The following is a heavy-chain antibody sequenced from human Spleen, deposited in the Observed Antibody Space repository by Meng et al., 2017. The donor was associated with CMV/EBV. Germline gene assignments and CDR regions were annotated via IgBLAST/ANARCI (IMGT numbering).Heavy chain of an antibody. V-gene: IGHV3-9*01. D-gene: IGHD2-2*02. J-gene: IGHJ6*02. CDR3: VKDKGRGGLVPSAIPGRRGFYYYGMDV. CDR1: GFRFDENA. Sequence: GGSLRLSCAASGFRFDENAMHWVRQAPGKGLEWVSSISWNSGSIGYADSVKGRFTISRDNAKNSLYLQVKSLRVEDTALYYCVKDKGRGGLVPSAIPGRRGFYYYGMDVWGQGTTVTVSS. CDR2: ISWNSGSI.